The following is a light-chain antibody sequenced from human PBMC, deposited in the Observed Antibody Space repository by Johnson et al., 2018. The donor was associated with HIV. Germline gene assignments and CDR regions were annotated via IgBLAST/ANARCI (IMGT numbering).Light chain of an antibody. J-gene: IGLJ1*01. Sequence: QSVLTQPPSVSAAPGQKVNISCSGSSSNIGNNYVSWYQQLPGTAPKVLIYDNHKRPSGIPDRVSGSKSGTSATLGITGLQTGDEADYYCGTWDSSLNAYVFVTGTKVTVL. V-gene: IGLV1-51*01. CDR2: DNH. CDR3: GTWDSSLNAYV. CDR1: SSNIGNNY.